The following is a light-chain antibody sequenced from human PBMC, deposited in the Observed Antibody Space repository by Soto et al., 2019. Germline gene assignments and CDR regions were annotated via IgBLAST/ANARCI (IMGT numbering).Light chain of an antibody. J-gene: IGKJ4*01. CDR3: QQYNSYPT. V-gene: IGKV1-5*01. CDR2: DAS. Sequence: DIQLTQSPSTLSASVGDRVTITCRASQRGTTWLAWYQQKPGQAPNLLIHDASTLEPGVPSRFRGSVSGTVFTLTISNLQPDDFATYYCQQYNSYPTFGGGTKVDIK. CDR1: QRGTTW.